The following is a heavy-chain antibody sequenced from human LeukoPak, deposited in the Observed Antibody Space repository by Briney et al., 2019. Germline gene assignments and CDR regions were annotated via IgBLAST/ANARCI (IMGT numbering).Heavy chain of an antibody. Sequence: GGPLRLSCAASGFTFSNSWMSWVRQAPGKGLEWVANIKEDGSEKYYVDSVKGRFTISTDSAKNSLFLQMNSLRAEDTAVYYCARHNKIFGVVTYFDYWGQGTLVTVSS. J-gene: IGHJ4*02. D-gene: IGHD3-3*01. CDR3: ARHNKIFGVVTYFDY. CDR2: IKEDGSEK. V-gene: IGHV3-7*05. CDR1: GFTFSNSW.